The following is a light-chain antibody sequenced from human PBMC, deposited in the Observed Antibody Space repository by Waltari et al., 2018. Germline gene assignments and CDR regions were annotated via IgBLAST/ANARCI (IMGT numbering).Light chain of an antibody. V-gene: IGLV3-21*04. Sequence: SYVLTQPPSVSVAPGKTARITCGGNNIGTKSVHWYQQKPGQAPILVISYGSDRPSGIPERFSGSNSGNTATLTISRVEAADEADYYCQVWDANNDPGVFGTGTEVTVL. CDR2: YGS. CDR3: QVWDANNDPGV. CDR1: NIGTKS. J-gene: IGLJ1*01.